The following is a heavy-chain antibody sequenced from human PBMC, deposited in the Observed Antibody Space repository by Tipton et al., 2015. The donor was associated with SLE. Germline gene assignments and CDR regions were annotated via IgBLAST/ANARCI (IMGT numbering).Heavy chain of an antibody. V-gene: IGHV1-69*10. Sequence: QSGPEVKKPGASVKVSCKASGYTFTSYGISWVRQAPGQRLEWMGGIIPILGRADYALNFQGRVTITADESRTTAYMDLSSLRSDDTAVYFCARGPHCGGDCYLFGLWGQGTLVTVSS. D-gene: IGHD2-21*01. J-gene: IGHJ4*02. CDR3: ARGPHCGGDCYLFGL. CDR2: IIPILGRA. CDR1: GYTFTSYG.